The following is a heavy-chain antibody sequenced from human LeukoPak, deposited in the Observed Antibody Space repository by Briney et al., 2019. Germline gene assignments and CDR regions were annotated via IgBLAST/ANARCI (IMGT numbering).Heavy chain of an antibody. CDR2: IYYSGST. J-gene: IGHJ4*02. D-gene: IGHD3-22*01. Sequence: SETLSLTCTVSGGSISSYYWSWIRQPPGKGLEWIGYIYYSGSTNYNPSLKSRVTISVDTSKNQFSLKLSSVTAADTAVYYCARDAQNYDSSGYYFGYWGQGTLVTVSS. V-gene: IGHV4-59*01. CDR3: ARDAQNYDSSGYYFGY. CDR1: GGSISSYY.